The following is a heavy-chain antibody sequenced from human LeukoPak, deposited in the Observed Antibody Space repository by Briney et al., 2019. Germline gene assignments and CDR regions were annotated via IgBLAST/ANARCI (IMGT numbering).Heavy chain of an antibody. CDR2: ISSSSSTI. Sequence: GGSLSLSCGPSVFTFRSFSVNGVRKAPGEGVVGVSYISSSSSTIYSADSVKGRFTISRDNAKNSLYLQMNSLRAEDTAVYYCARDPNSFIAVAGYDYWGQGTLVTVSS. CDR1: VFTFRSFS. D-gene: IGHD6-19*01. CDR3: ARDPNSFIAVAGYDY. V-gene: IGHV3-48*04. J-gene: IGHJ4*02.